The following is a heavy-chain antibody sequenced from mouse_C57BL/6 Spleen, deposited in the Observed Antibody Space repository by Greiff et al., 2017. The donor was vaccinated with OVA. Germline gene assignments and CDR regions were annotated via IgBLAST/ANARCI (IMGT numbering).Heavy chain of an antibody. J-gene: IGHJ3*01. CDR3: ARFYYDYDGFAY. CDR1: GYTFTSYW. CDR2: IDPSDSYT. Sequence: VKLQQPGAELVRPGTSVKLSCKASGYTFTSYWMHWVKQRPGQGLEWIGVIDPSDSYTNYNQKFKGKATLTVDTSSSTAYMQLSSLTSEDSAVYYCARFYYDYDGFAYWGQGTLVTVSA. D-gene: IGHD2-4*01. V-gene: IGHV1-59*01.